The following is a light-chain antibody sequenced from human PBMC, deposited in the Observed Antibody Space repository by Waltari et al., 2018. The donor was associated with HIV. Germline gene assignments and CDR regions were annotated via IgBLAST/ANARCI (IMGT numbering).Light chain of an antibody. Sequence: QSALTQPASVSGSPGQSITVSCTGTSSDVGAYDFVSWYQQTPGIAPKLVIYEVSNRPSGISGRFSGSKSGNTASLTISGLQTEDEADYYCSSFTTSNSLLFGGGTKVTVL. CDR3: SSFTTSNSLL. J-gene: IGLJ2*01. V-gene: IGLV2-14*01. CDR1: SSDVGAYDF. CDR2: EVS.